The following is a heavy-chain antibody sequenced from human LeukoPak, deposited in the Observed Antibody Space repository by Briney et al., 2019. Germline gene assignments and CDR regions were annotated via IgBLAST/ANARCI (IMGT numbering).Heavy chain of an antibody. J-gene: IGHJ6*02. CDR1: GFTFSSYG. D-gene: IGHD6-13*01. Sequence: GRSLRLSCAASGFTFSSYGMHWVRQAPGKGLEWVAVIRYDGSNKYYADSVKGRFTISRDNSKNTLYLQMNSLRAEDTAVYYCARDPYSSSWYLIYYYGMDVWGQGTTVTVSS. CDR2: IRYDGSNK. V-gene: IGHV3-33*01. CDR3: ARDPYSSSWYLIYYYGMDV.